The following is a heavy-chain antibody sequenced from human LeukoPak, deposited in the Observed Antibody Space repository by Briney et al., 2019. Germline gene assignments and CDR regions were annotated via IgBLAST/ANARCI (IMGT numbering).Heavy chain of an antibody. Sequence: GGSLRLSCAASGFTFSTIGMHCVRQPPGKGLEWVTIISYDGSNKHYADSVKGRFTISRDNSKNTLYLQMNSLRAEDTALYFCAKDLGRAFDIWGQGTLVTVSS. CDR3: AKDLGRAFDI. CDR2: ISYDGSNK. CDR1: GFTFSTIG. D-gene: IGHD1-26*01. V-gene: IGHV3-30*18. J-gene: IGHJ3*02.